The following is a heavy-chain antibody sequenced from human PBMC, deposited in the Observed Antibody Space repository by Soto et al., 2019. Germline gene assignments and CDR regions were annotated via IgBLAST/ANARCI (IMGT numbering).Heavy chain of an antibody. CDR2: ISPYNGNT. J-gene: IGHJ5*02. D-gene: IGHD3-3*01. CDR3: AREKTRSGFDP. Sequence: ASVKVSKTSGYPFATYVISWVRQAPGQGLEWMGWISPYNGNTKYAENFQGRATMTTDTSTSTAYMELRSLRSDDTGVYYCAREKTRSGFDPWGQGTLVTVSS. CDR1: GYPFATYV. V-gene: IGHV1-18*04.